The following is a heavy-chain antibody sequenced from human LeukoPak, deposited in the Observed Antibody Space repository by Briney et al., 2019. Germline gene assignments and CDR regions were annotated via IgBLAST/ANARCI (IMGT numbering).Heavy chain of an antibody. CDR3: ARAPGYGDYYY. D-gene: IGHD4-17*01. J-gene: IGHJ4*02. CDR2: ISYDGSNK. CDR1: GFTFSSYA. V-gene: IGHV3-30-3*01. Sequence: GGSLRLSCAASGFTFSSYAMHWIRQAPGKGLEWVAVISYDGSNKYYADSVKGRFTISRDNSKNTLYLQMNSQRAEDTAVYYCARAPGYGDYYYWGQGTLVTVSS.